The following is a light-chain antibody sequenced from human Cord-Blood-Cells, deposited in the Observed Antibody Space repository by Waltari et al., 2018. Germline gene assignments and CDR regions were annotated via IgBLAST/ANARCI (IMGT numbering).Light chain of an antibody. J-gene: IGLJ1*01. CDR1: SSDVGGYNY. CDR3: CSYAGSYTFDV. Sequence: QSALTQPRSVSGSPGQSVTISCTGTSSDVGGYNYVPWYQQHPGKAPKHMIYDVSKRPSGVPDRFSGSKSGNTASLTISGLQAEDEADYYCCSYAGSYTFDVFGTGTKVTVL. CDR2: DVS. V-gene: IGLV2-11*01.